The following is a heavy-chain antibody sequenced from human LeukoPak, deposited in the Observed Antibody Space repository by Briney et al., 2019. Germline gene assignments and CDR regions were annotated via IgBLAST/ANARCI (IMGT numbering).Heavy chain of an antibody. J-gene: IGHJ4*02. Sequence: ASVKVSCKASGYTFTGYYMHWVRQAPGQGLEWMGRINPNSGGTNYAQKFQGRVTMTRDTSTSTVYMELSSLRSEDTAVYYCARDSALEAGTFFDYWGQGTLVTVSS. CDR1: GYTFTGYY. CDR2: INPNSGGT. D-gene: IGHD6-19*01. V-gene: IGHV1-2*06. CDR3: ARDSALEAGTFFDY.